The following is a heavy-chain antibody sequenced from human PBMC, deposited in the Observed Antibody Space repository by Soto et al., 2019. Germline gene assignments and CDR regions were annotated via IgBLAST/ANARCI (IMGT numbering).Heavy chain of an antibody. Sequence: QVQLVQSWVEVKKPGSSVKVSCKAAGGSFSIYTVFWVRQAPGQGLEWMGRIIPMFDIANYAQNFQGRVPVSAHKCTYTVYMELLLLISDDTAVHDCTLGSWPAEVFDIWGQGTLVTVSS. J-gene: IGHJ3*02. D-gene: IGHD6-13*01. V-gene: IGHV1-69*02. CDR1: GGSFSIYT. CDR3: TLGSWPAEVFDI. CDR2: IIPMFDIA.